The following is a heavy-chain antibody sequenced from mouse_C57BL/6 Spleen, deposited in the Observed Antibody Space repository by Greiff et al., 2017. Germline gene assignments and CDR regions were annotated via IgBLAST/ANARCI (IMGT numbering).Heavy chain of an antibody. CDR2: FYPGSGSI. D-gene: IGHD1-1*01. V-gene: IGHV1-62-2*01. CDR1: GYTFTEYT. Sequence: VQLQQSGAELVKPGASVKLSCKASGYTFTEYTIHWVKQRSGQGLEWIGWFYPGSGSIKYNEKFKDKATLTADKSSSTAYMELSRLTSEDSAVYFCARHEEYCGSSYGYAMDYWGQGTSVTVSS. CDR3: ARHEEYCGSSYGYAMDY. J-gene: IGHJ4*01.